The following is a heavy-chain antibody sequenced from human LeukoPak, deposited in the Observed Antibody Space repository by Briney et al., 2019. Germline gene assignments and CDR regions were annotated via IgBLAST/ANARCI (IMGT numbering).Heavy chain of an antibody. CDR3: ARIATHFGGLFVRPDIGYYYYMDV. CDR1: VGSISRSSYY. V-gene: IGHV4-39*07. D-gene: IGHD3-10*01. CDR2: IYYSGNT. J-gene: IGHJ6*03. Sequence: SETLSLTCTVSVGSISRSSYYWGWIRQPPGKGLEWIGRIYYSGNTYDNPSLKSRVTILLDTSKNQFSLELSSVSGADMAWYYSARIATHFGGLFVRPDIGYYYYMDVWGKGTTVTISS.